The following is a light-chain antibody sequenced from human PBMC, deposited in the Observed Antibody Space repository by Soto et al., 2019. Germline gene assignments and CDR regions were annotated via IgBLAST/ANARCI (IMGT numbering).Light chain of an antibody. CDR3: QQYNNWPLT. J-gene: IGKJ4*01. CDR2: GAS. CDR1: QSVSSN. V-gene: IGKV3-15*01. Sequence: EIVMTQSPATLSVSPGERATLSCRASQSVSSNLAWYQQKPGQAPRLLIYGASTRATGIPARFSGSRSGTEFTLSISSLKSEDLAVYYCQQYNNWPLTFGGGAKVEIK.